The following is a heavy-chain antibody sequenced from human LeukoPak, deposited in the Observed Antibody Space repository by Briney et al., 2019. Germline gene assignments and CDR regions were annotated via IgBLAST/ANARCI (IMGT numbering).Heavy chain of an antibody. V-gene: IGHV4-39*01. CDR1: GGSISSNIYH. CDR2: IYYSGDT. Sequence: PSETLSLTCTVSGGSISSNIYHWGWIRQPPGKGLEWIGSIYYSGDTYYNPSLRSRVTISVDTSKNQFSLKVSYVTAADSAVYYCARSYGHYGWFDPWGQGTLVTVSS. D-gene: IGHD4-17*01. J-gene: IGHJ5*02. CDR3: ARSYGHYGWFDP.